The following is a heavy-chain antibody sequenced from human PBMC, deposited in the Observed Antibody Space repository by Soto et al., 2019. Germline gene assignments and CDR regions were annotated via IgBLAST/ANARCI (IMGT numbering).Heavy chain of an antibody. CDR2: INSSGST. CDR1: GASFGTSAYY. J-gene: IGHJ5*02. V-gene: IGHV4-39*01. CDR3: SRRAPEGFDP. Sequence: QLQLLESGPGLVKPSGTLSLSCTVSGASFGTSAYYWGWIRRAPGKGLEWIVSINSSGSTFSNPSLKSRVTISVDTSKNQFSLKLTSVTAADTALYYCSRRAPEGFDPWGQGTLVTVSS.